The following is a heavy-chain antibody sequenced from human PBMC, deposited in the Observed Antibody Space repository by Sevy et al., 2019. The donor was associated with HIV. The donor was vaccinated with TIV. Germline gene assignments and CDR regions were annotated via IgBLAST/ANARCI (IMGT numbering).Heavy chain of an antibody. D-gene: IGHD3-3*01. V-gene: IGHV3-74*01. CDR2: IHTDGSSS. CDR1: GFTFRNYW. Sequence: GGSLRLSCAASGFTFRNYWMHWVRQAPGKGLVSVSYIHTDGSSSYYADYVKGRFTISRDNAKNTLYLQMNSLRAEDTVVYYCARAGIGDFWSGYYGIDHWGQGTLVTVSS. J-gene: IGHJ4*02. CDR3: ARAGIGDFWSGYYGIDH.